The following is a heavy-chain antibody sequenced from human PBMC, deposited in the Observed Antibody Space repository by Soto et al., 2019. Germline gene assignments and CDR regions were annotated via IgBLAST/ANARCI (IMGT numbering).Heavy chain of an antibody. CDR2: MNPNSANT. D-gene: IGHD3-16*01. CDR3: AKEGARVRDV. V-gene: IGHV1-8*01. J-gene: IGHJ6*02. Sequence: GASLKVCCKASGDTFTSYDINWVRQATGQGLEWMGWMNPNSANTGYAQKFQGRVTMTRNTSISTAYMELSSLRSEDTAVYYCAKEGARVRDVWAKGPRSPSP. CDR1: GDTFTSYD.